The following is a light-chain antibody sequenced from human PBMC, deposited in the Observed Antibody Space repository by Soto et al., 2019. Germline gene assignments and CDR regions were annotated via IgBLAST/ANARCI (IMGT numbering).Light chain of an antibody. V-gene: IGKV1-5*01. CDR1: QSITTW. J-gene: IGKJ1*01. Sequence: DIQMTQSPSTVSAYVWDSVTITCRASQSITTWLAWYQQRPGKAPKLLLYDVSSLQRGVPSRFSGSGSGTEFTLTISSLQPDDFATYYCQQYNVYSWTFGQGTKVDIK. CDR3: QQYNVYSWT. CDR2: DVS.